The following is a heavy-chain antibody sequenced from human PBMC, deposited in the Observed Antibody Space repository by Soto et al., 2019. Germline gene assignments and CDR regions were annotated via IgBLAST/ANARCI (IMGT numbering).Heavy chain of an antibody. V-gene: IGHV3-23*01. CDR2: ISGSGGST. CDR3: AKQYYDILTGYYYYYMDV. Sequence: GGSLRLSCAASGFTFSIYAMSWFRQAPGKGLEWVSAISGSGGSTYYADSVKGRFTISRDNSKNTLYLQMNSLRAEDTAVYYCAKQYYDILTGYYYYYMDVWGKGTTVTVSS. CDR1: GFTFSIYA. J-gene: IGHJ6*03. D-gene: IGHD3-9*01.